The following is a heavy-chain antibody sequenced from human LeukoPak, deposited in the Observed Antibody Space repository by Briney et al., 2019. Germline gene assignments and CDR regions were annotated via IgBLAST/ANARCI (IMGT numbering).Heavy chain of an antibody. CDR3: ARAIVVPAARGYYMDV. CDR2: ISSSSSYI. V-gene: IGHV3-21*01. Sequence: GGSLRLSCAASGFTFSSYSMNWVRQAPGKGLEWVSSISSSSSYIYYADSVKGRFTISRYNAKNSLYLQMNSLRAEDTAVYYCARAIVVPAARGYYMDVWGKGTTVTVSS. D-gene: IGHD2-2*01. CDR1: GFTFSSYS. J-gene: IGHJ6*03.